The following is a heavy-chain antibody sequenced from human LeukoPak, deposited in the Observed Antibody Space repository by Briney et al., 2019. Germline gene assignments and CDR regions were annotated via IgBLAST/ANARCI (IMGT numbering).Heavy chain of an antibody. CDR3: ASHSGSYYVAFDI. J-gene: IGHJ3*02. Sequence: SVKVSCKASGGTFSSYAISWVRQAPGQGLEWMGGIIPIFGTANYAQKFQGRVTITAGESTSTAYMELSSLRSEDTAVYYCASHSGSYYVAFDIWGQGTMVTVSS. D-gene: IGHD1-26*01. V-gene: IGHV1-69*13. CDR1: GGTFSSYA. CDR2: IIPIFGTA.